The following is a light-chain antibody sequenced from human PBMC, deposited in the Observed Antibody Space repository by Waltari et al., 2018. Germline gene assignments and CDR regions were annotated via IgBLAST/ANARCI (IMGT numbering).Light chain of an antibody. V-gene: IGLV2-23*03. CDR3: CSNVGSSVF. J-gene: IGLJ2*01. CDR1: NSNVGSYNL. CDR2: EGN. Sequence: QSALTQPASVSGSPGQSITISCTGFNSNVGSYNLVSWYQKHPGKATKLLIYEGNRRPSGVSNRFSGSKSDNTASLTLSGLQAEDEADYYCCSNVGSSVFFGGGTKLTVL.